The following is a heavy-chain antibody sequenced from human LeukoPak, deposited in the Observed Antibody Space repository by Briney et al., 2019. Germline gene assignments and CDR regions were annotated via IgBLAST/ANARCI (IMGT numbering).Heavy chain of an antibody. Sequence: ASVKVSCKASGYTFTSYGISWVRQAPGQGLEWMGWISAYNGNTHYAQKLQGRVTMTTDTSTSTVYMELRSLRSDDTAVYYCAREIGRILSDYWGQGTLVTVSS. V-gene: IGHV1-18*01. CDR1: GYTFTSYG. CDR3: AREIGRILSDY. D-gene: IGHD2-8*01. J-gene: IGHJ4*02. CDR2: ISAYNGNT.